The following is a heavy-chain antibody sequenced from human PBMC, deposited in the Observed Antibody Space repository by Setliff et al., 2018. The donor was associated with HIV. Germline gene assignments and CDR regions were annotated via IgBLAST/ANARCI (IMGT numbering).Heavy chain of an antibody. CDR1: AGSFSIFA. CDR3: ATEGAGGSYQQASALDV. CDR2: MMTIFSTT. D-gene: IGHD1-26*01. J-gene: IGHJ3*01. V-gene: IGHV1-69*05. Sequence: GASVKVSCKSSAGSFSIFAIDWVRQAPGQGLEWMGGMMTIFSTTNYARKFQGRVTITTDESTGTAYMELSNLRSEDTAVYYCATEGAGGSYQQASALDVWGQGTMVTVSS.